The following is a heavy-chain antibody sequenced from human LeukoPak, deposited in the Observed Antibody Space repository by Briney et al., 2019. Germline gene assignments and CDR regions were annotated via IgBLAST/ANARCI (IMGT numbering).Heavy chain of an antibody. CDR1: GYTFTNYY. J-gene: IGHJ4*02. CDR2: INPSGGST. D-gene: IGHD3-10*01. CDR3: ARLPLTSTWVGHFDY. Sequence: ASVKVSCKASGYTFTNYYMRWVRQAPGQGLEWMGIINPSGGSTTYAQKFQGRVTLTSDTSTTTVYMELSSLRSEDTAVYYCARLPLTSTWVGHFDYWGQGTLVTVSS. V-gene: IGHV1-46*01.